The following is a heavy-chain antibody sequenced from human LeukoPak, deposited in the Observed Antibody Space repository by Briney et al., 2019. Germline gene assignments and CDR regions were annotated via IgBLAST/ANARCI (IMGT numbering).Heavy chain of an antibody. Sequence: PSQTLSLTCTVSGGSIGRGFNYWTWIRQPAGKGLEWLGRIFASGGISYNPSLKSRVTISVDTSKNQFSLKLNSVTAADTAVYYCGRDQGSPGWNFDYWGQGTLVTVSS. CDR1: GGSIGRGFNY. J-gene: IGHJ4*02. CDR2: IFASGGI. V-gene: IGHV4-61*02. D-gene: IGHD3-10*01. CDR3: GRDQGSPGWNFDY.